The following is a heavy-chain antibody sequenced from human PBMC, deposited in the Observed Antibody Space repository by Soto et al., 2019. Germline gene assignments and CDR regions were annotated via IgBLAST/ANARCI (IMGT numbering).Heavy chain of an antibody. J-gene: IGHJ6*02. CDR2: IIPIFGTA. Sequence: SVKVSCKASGGTFSSYAISWVRQAPGQGLEWMGGIIPIFGTANYAQKFQGRVTITADESTSTAYMELSSLRSEDTAVYYCASSINCTNGVCYTRKWPPFLDYYYYGMDVWGQGTTVTVSS. D-gene: IGHD2-8*01. CDR3: ASSINCTNGVCYTRKWPPFLDYYYYGMDV. V-gene: IGHV1-69*13. CDR1: GGTFSSYA.